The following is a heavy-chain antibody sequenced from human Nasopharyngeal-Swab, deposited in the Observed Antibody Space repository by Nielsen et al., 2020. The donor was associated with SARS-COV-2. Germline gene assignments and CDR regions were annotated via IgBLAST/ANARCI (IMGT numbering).Heavy chain of an antibody. CDR2: ISAYNGNT. CDR3: AREGLYYDFWSGFDY. D-gene: IGHD3-3*01. Sequence: WVRQAPGQGLEWMGWISAYNGNTNYAQKLQGRVTMTTDTSTSPAYMELRSLRSDDTAVYYCAREGLYYDFWSGFDYWGQGTLVTVSS. V-gene: IGHV1-18*01. J-gene: IGHJ4*02.